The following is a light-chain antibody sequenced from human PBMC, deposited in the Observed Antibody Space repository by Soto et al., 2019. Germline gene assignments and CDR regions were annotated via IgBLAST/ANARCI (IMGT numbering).Light chain of an antibody. CDR1: SSDVGSYNL. V-gene: IGLV2-23*01. CDR2: EGI. CDR3: CSYVGSSTLA. J-gene: IGLJ2*01. Sequence: QSALTQPASVSGSPGQSITISCTGTSSDVGSYNLDSWYQQHPGKAPKLMIYEGIKRPSGVSNRFSGSKSGNTASLTISGLQAEDEADYYCCSYVGSSTLAFGGGTELTVL.